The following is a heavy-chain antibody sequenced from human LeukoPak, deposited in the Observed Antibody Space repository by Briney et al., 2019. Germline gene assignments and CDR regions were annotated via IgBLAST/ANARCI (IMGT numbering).Heavy chain of an antibody. V-gene: IGHV3-23*01. D-gene: IGHD5-12*01. J-gene: IGHJ5*02. CDR1: GFTFSTFA. Sequence: PGGSLRLSCAASGFTFSTFAMSWVRQAPGKGLEWVSAISGSGGGTYYADSVKGRLTISRDNSKNTLYQQMSSLRAEDTAVYYCAKAFSAYENWPPNWFDPWGQGTLVTVFS. CDR3: AKAFSAYENWPPNWFDP. CDR2: ISGSGGGT.